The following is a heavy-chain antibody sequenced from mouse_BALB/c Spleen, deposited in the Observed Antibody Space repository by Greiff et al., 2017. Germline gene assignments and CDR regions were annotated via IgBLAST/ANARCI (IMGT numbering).Heavy chain of an antibody. Sequence: VQLKESGAELVKPGASVKLSCKASGYTFTSYYMYWVKQRPGQGLEWIGEINPSNGGTNFNEKFKSKATLTVDKSSSTAYMQLSSLTSEDSAVYYCTRSEYGNYDWFAYWGQGTLVTVSA. CDR3: TRSEYGNYDWFAY. J-gene: IGHJ3*01. D-gene: IGHD2-10*02. V-gene: IGHV1S81*02. CDR1: GYTFTSYY. CDR2: INPSNGGT.